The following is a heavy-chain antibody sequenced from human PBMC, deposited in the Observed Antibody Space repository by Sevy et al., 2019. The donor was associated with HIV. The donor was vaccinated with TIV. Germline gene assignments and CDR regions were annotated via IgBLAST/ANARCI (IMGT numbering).Heavy chain of an antibody. J-gene: IGHJ4*02. CDR3: ARGGNEYFDWLLSPDY. V-gene: IGHV3-48*03. CDR2: ISSSGSTI. CDR1: GFTFSSYE. D-gene: IGHD3-9*01. Sequence: GGSLRLSCAASGFTFSSYEMNWVRQAPGKGLEWVSYISSSGSTIYYADSVKGRFTISRDNAKNSLYLQMNSLRAEDRAVYYCARGGNEYFDWLLSPDYWGQGTLVTVSS.